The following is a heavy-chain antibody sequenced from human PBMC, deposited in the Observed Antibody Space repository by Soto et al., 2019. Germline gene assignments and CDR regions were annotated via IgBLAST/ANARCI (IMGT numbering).Heavy chain of an antibody. J-gene: IGHJ4*02. D-gene: IGHD6-13*01. V-gene: IGHV3-23*01. CDR2: ISGSGGST. CDR1: GFTFSSYA. CDR3: AKAAGYSSWYYYYAFDY. Sequence: GGSLRLSCAASGFTFSSYAMSWVRQAPGKGLEWVSAISGSGGSTYYADSVKGRFTISRDNSKNTLYLQMNSLRAEDTAVYYCAKAAGYSSWYYYYAFDYWGQGTLVTVSS.